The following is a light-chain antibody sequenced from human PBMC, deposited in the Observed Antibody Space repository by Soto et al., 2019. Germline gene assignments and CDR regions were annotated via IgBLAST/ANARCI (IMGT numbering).Light chain of an antibody. Sequence: EIVLTQSPATLSLSPGEGATLSCRASQPVNSGYLAWYQQKPGQAPRLLMYGASTRATGIPDRFSGSGAGTDFTLTISRLEPGDFAVYYCQVYGSSPKTFGQGTKVEFK. V-gene: IGKV3-20*01. CDR1: QPVNSGY. J-gene: IGKJ1*01. CDR2: GAS. CDR3: QVYGSSPKT.